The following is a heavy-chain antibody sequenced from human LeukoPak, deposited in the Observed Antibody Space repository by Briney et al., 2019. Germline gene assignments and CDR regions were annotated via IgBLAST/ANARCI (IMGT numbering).Heavy chain of an antibody. CDR3: ATSLLGAPFDT. D-gene: IGHD2-15*01. V-gene: IGHV3-21*01. CDR2: LATDTTYM. J-gene: IGHJ3*02. CDR1: GFTFSSYT. Sequence: GGSLRLSCSASGFTFSSYTMSWVRQAPGKGLEWVSSLATDTTYMSYADSVKGRFSISRDNAKQSLYLQMNSLRAEDTAVYYCATSLLGAPFDTWGQGTMVTVSS.